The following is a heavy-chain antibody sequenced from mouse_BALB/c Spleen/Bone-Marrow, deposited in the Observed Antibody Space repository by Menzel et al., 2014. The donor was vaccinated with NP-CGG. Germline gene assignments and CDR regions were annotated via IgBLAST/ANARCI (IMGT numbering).Heavy chain of an antibody. V-gene: IGHV9-1*02. CDR1: GYNFTKYG. J-gene: IGHJ4*01. CDR3: ARRLRPYYAMDY. D-gene: IGHD1-2*01. CDR2: INTYTGEP. Sequence: VVESGPELKKPGETVKISCKASGYNFTKYGMNWVKQASGKGLKWMGWINTYTGEPTYADDFKGRFAFSLETSASTAYLQINNLKNEDMATYFCARRLRPYYAMDYWGQGTSVTVSS.